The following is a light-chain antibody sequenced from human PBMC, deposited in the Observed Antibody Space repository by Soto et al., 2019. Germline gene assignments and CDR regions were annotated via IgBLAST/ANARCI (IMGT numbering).Light chain of an antibody. V-gene: IGKV3-20*01. CDR3: QQYGSSPRT. CDR1: QSVSSTY. Sequence: EIVLTQSPGTLSLSPGERDTLSCSSSQSVSSTYLIWYQQKPGQAPRLLIYDASSRATGISDRFTGSGSGTDFTLTITTLEPEDFAVYYCQQYGSSPRTFGLGTKVDIK. CDR2: DAS. J-gene: IGKJ1*01.